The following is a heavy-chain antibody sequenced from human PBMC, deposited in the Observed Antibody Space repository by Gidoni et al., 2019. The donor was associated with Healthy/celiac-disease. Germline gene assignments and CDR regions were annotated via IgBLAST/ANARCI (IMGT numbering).Heavy chain of an antibody. CDR3: ARVLTSGYSLEYFQH. Sequence: QVQLVQSGAEVKKPGSSVKVSCKASGGTFSSYAIRWGRQAPGQGLEWMGGIIPIFGTANYAQKFQGRVTIPADESTSTAYMELSSLRSEDTAVYYCARVLTSGYSLEYFQHWGQGTLVTVSS. J-gene: IGHJ1*01. V-gene: IGHV1-69*01. CDR1: GGTFSSYA. CDR2: IIPIFGTA. D-gene: IGHD3-3*01.